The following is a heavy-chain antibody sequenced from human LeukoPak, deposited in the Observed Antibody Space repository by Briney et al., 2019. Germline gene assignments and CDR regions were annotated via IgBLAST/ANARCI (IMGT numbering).Heavy chain of an antibody. CDR3: ARDKVTRRGYSYGYDYYYYMDV. CDR2: IKHDGSEN. J-gene: IGHJ6*03. CDR1: GFTFSSYW. D-gene: IGHD5-18*01. Sequence: GGSLRLSCAAAGFTFSSYWVSWVRQAAREGLGWVANIKHDGSENYYVASVRGRFTISRDNAKNSLYLQMNSLRAEDTAVYYCARDKVTRRGYSYGYDYYYYMDVWGKGTTVTVSS. V-gene: IGHV3-7*01.